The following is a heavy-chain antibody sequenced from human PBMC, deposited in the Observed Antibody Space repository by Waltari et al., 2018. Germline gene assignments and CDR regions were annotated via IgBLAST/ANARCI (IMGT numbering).Heavy chain of an antibody. V-gene: IGHV1-2*06. J-gene: IGHJ1*01. D-gene: IGHD3-22*01. CDR2: INPNTGGT. CDR1: GYTFTAYY. Sequence: QVQLVQSGAEVKKPGASVKVSCKASGYTFTAYYMHWVRQAPGQGLEWMGRINPNTGGTNYAQKFQGRVTMTRDTSITTAYMELSSVGSDDRAVYYCGKEVHDNSGSLKDFHHWGQGTPVTVSS. CDR3: GKEVHDNSGSLKDFHH.